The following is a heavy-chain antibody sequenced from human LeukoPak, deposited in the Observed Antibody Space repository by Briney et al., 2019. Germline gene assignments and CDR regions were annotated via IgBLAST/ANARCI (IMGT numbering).Heavy chain of an antibody. D-gene: IGHD6-25*01. J-gene: IGHJ1*01. CDR2: ISGSGDRT. CDR1: GLTFTNFG. CDR3: ATHRYTSSAYYFLQ. V-gene: IGHV3-23*01. Sequence: PGGSLRLSCAASGLTFTNFGMSWVRQAPGKGLEWVASISGSGDRTYYADSVKGRLTISRDNSKNTLYLLMDTLGAEDTAVYHCATHRYTSSAYYFLQGGQGTLVTVSS.